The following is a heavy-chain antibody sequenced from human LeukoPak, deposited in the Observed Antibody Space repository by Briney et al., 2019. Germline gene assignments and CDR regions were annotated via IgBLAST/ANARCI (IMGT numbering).Heavy chain of an antibody. CDR2: ISAYNGNT. Sequence: ASVKVSCKASGYTFTSYDINWVRQAPGQGLEWMGWISAYNGNTKYAQKLQGRVTLTTDTSTSTAYMELRSLRSDDTAVYYCARVNGNYYAFDIWGRGIWGQGTMVTVSS. V-gene: IGHV1-18*01. CDR3: ARVNGNYYAFDIWGRGI. D-gene: IGHD1-26*01. J-gene: IGHJ3*02. CDR1: GYTFTSYD.